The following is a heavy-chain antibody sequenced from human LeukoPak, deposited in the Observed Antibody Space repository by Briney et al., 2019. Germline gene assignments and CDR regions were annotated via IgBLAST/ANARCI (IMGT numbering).Heavy chain of an antibody. J-gene: IGHJ4*02. CDR1: GFTFSSYA. CDR3: AKRENYDILTGYYYFDY. D-gene: IGHD3-9*01. V-gene: IGHV3-23*01. Sequence: GGSLRLSCAASGFTFSSYAMNWVRQAPGKGLEWVSAISGSGGSTYYADSVKGRFTISRDNSKNTLYLQMNSLRAEDTAVYYCAKRENYDILTGYYYFDYWGQGTLVTVSS. CDR2: ISGSGGST.